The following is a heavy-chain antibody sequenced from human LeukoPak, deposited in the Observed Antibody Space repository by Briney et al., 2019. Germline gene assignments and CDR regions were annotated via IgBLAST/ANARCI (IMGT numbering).Heavy chain of an antibody. V-gene: IGHV3-7*01. CDR3: VRDPGWGSFDI. CDR2: INPDGGTT. J-gene: IGHJ3*02. Sequence: VGSLRLSCAASGFTFSNFWMSWVRQTPGKRLEWGAIINPDGGTTGYVDSVKGRFTLFRDNAKNSLCLQLNSLRAEDTAVYYCVRDPGWGSFDIWGQGTMVTVSS. CDR1: GFTFSNFW. D-gene: IGHD3-16*01.